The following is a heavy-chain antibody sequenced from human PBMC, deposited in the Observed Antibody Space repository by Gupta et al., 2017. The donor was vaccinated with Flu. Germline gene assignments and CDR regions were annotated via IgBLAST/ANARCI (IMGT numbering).Heavy chain of an antibody. CDR3: VRVRCGSAHCYNNDALDI. Sequence: QVHLVQSGSELEKPGASVKVSCKESGYTFSYHDVSWVRQASARGHAWRGWIKGTTRNPTYAQGFTGRFVFSLDTSVRKAYLEISSLKAEYTAVYYCVRVRCGSAHCYNNDALDICGQGTMVTGSS. CDR2: IKGTTRNP. D-gene: IGHD2-2*02. J-gene: IGHJ3*02. V-gene: IGHV7-4-1*02. CDR1: GYTFSYHD.